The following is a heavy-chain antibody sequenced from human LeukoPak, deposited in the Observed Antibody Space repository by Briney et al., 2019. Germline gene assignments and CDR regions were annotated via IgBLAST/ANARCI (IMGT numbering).Heavy chain of an antibody. CDR1: GFTFSSYA. J-gene: IGHJ4*02. D-gene: IGHD4-23*01. CDR2: ISGSGGST. Sequence: PGGSLRLSCAASGFTFSSYAMSWVRQAPGKGLEWVSAISGSGGSTYYADSVKGRFTISRDNSKDTLYLQMNSLRAEDTAVYYCAKAHLFYGGSFYFDYWGQGTLVTVSS. CDR3: AKAHLFYGGSFYFDY. V-gene: IGHV3-23*01.